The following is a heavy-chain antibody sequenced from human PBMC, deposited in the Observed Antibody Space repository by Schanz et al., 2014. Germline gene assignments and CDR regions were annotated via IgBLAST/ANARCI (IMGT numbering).Heavy chain of an antibody. CDR1: GLNFDYYG. D-gene: IGHD3-3*01. J-gene: IGHJ4*02. Sequence: VQLVESGGGVVQPGRSLRLSCATSGLNFDYYGMNWVRQAPGKGLEWVANIGYDGSEKYYVDSVKGRFTISRDNSKDTLYLQMSGLTPEDTAVYYCARGVRIDYWGQGTLXTVSS. CDR2: IGYDGSEK. V-gene: IGHV3-33*01. CDR3: ARGVRIDY.